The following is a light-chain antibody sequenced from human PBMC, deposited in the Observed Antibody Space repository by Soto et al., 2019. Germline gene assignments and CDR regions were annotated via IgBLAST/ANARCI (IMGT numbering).Light chain of an antibody. Sequence: TQSPATLSLAPGERVTLSCRASESVSTNLAWYQQKAGQAPRLLIYDTSNRATGIPARFSGSGSGTDFTLAISSLEPEDFAIYYCQQRSTWPFTFGPGTKVDIK. V-gene: IGKV3-11*01. CDR2: DTS. CDR1: ESVSTN. J-gene: IGKJ3*01. CDR3: QQRSTWPFT.